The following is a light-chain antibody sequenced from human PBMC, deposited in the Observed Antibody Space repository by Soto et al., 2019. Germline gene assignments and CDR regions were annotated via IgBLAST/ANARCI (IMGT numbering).Light chain of an antibody. J-gene: IGLJ2*01. Sequence: QSALTQPPSASGSPGQSVTISCTGTSSDVGGYNYVSWYQQHPGKAPKLMIYEVTKRPSGVPDRFSGSKSGNTASLTVSGLQAEDEGDYYCSSYAGSNIGFGGGTKLTVL. CDR2: EVT. CDR3: SSYAGSNIG. V-gene: IGLV2-8*01. CDR1: SSDVGGYNY.